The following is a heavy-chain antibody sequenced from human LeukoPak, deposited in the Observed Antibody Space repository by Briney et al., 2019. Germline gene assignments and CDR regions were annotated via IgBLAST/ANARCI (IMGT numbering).Heavy chain of an antibody. CDR3: TREGGYGSSWPLDY. CDR2: TSYYGSNQ. CDR1: GFTFSSYG. D-gene: IGHD6-13*01. V-gene: IGHV3-30-3*01. Sequence: GRSLRLSCAASGFTFSSYGLHWVRQAPGKGLEWVAGTSYYGSNQYYVDSVKGRFTISRDNSKKTMHLQMNSLRAEDTAVYYCTREGGYGSSWPLDYWGQGNLVTVSS. J-gene: IGHJ4*02.